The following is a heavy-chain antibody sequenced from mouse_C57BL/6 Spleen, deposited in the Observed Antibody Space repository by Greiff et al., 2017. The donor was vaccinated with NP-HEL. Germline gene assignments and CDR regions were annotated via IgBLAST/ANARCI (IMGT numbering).Heavy chain of an antibody. D-gene: IGHD1-1*01. V-gene: IGHV5-9-1*02. CDR3: TRDRDYYGSSLFAY. CDR2: ISSGGDYI. Sequence: EVKLQESGEGLVKPGGSLKLSCAASGFTFSSYAMSWVRQTPEKRLEWVAYISSGGDYIYYADTVKGRFTISRDNARNTLYLQMSSLKSEDTAMYYCTRDRDYYGSSLFAYWGQGTLVTVSA. J-gene: IGHJ3*01. CDR1: GFTFSSYA.